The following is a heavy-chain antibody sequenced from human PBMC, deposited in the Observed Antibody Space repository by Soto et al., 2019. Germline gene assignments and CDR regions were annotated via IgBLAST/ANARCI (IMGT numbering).Heavy chain of an antibody. D-gene: IGHD4-4*01. V-gene: IGHV4-39*07. CDR2: LYYTGST. CDR3: AGSPSTTVVGPFDY. J-gene: IGHJ4*02. CDR1: GASITTSGSY. Sequence: SETLSLTCTVSGASITTSGSYCGWIRQPPGKGLEWIGSLYYTGSTYYNPSLKSRVTISVDTSKNQFSLKPSSVTAADTAAYYCAGSPSTTVVGPFDYGGQGTLATVSS.